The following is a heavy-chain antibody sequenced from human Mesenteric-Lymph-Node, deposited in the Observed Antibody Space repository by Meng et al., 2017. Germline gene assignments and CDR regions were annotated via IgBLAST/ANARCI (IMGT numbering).Heavy chain of an antibody. CDR1: GFTFSNAW. CDR3: TTVKGGSYYHLYYFDY. Sequence: GESLKISCAASGFTFSNAWMSRVRQAPGKGLEWVGRIKSKTDGGTTDYAAPVKGRFTISRDDSKNTLYLQMNSLKTEDTAVYYCTTVKGGSYYHLYYFDYWGQGTLVTVSS. V-gene: IGHV3-15*01. D-gene: IGHD1-26*01. CDR2: IKSKTDGGTT. J-gene: IGHJ4*02.